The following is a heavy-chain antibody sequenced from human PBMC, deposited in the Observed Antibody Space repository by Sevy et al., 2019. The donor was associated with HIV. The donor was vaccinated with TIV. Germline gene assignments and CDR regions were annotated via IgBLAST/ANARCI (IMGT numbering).Heavy chain of an antibody. Sequence: QLGGSLRLSCAASGFTFSSYWMSWVRQAPGKGLEWVANIKQDGSEKYYVDSVKGRFTISRDNAKNSLYLQMNSLRAEDTAVYYCARDSITIFGVVQRGSGFDYWGQGTLVTVSS. CDR2: IKQDGSEK. D-gene: IGHD3-3*01. CDR1: GFTFSSYW. CDR3: ARDSITIFGVVQRGSGFDY. J-gene: IGHJ4*02. V-gene: IGHV3-7*01.